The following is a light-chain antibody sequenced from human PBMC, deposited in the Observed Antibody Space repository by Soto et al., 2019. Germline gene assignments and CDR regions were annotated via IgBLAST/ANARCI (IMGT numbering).Light chain of an antibody. CDR2: GAS. CDR1: QSVTSNY. V-gene: IGKV3-20*01. J-gene: IGKJ1*01. CDR3: QQHGTSPPAWT. Sequence: ETVLTQSPGTLSLSPGERATLFCRASQSVTSNYLAWYQQKPGQAPRLLIYGASSRATGIPDRFSGSGSGTDFTLTISRLEREDFAVYYCQQHGTSPPAWTFGQGTKVEIK.